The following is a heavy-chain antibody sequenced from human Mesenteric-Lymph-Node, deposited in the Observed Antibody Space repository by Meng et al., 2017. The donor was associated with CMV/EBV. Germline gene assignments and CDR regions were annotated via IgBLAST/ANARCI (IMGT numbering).Heavy chain of an antibody. CDR3: ARGREIMVRGVIGFFDY. CDR1: GTVSNYA. D-gene: IGHD3-10*01. V-gene: IGHV1-69*01. CDR2: IIPIFSTT. Sequence: GTVSNYAISGVRQVPGQGLQWMGGIIPIFSTTIYSHKFQDRVSITADESATTAYMELSGLRSEDTAMYYCARGREIMVRGVIGFFDYWGQGTLVTVSS. J-gene: IGHJ4*02.